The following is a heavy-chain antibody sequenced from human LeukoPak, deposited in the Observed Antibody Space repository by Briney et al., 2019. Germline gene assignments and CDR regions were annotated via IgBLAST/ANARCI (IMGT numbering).Heavy chain of an antibody. CDR2: IYYSGST. J-gene: IGHJ6*02. CDR1: GGSISSYY. CDR3: ARSLIAVAGPYYYYYGMDV. D-gene: IGHD6-19*01. V-gene: IGHV4-59*08. Sequence: PSETLSLTCTVSGGSISSYYWSWIRQPPGKGLEWIGYIYYSGSTNYNPSLKSRVTISVDTSKNQFSLKLSSVTAADTAVYYCARSLIAVAGPYYYYYGMDVWGQGTTVTVSS.